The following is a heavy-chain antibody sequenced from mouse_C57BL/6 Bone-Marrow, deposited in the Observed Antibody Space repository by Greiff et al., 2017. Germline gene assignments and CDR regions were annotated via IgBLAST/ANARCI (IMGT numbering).Heavy chain of an antibody. V-gene: IGHV1-7*01. CDR2: INPSSGYT. J-gene: IGHJ2*01. Sequence: QVQLKQSGAELAKPGASVKLSCKASGYPFTSHWMRRVKQRPGQGLEWIGYINPSSGYTKYNQKFKDKATLTADKSSSTAYMQLSSLTYEDSAVYYCARWANLLGSDYWGQGTTLTVSS. CDR1: GYPFTSHW. CDR3: ARWANLLGSDY. D-gene: IGHD2-1*01.